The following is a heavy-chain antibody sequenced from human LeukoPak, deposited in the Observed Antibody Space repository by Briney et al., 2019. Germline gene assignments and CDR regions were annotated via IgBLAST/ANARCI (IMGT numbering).Heavy chain of an antibody. J-gene: IGHJ4*02. CDR2: INPNSGGT. Sequence: ASVKVSCKASGYTFPGYYMHWVRQAPGQGLEWMGWINPNSGGTNYAQKFQGRVTMTRDTSISTAYMELSRLRSDDTAVYYCARDQKDTIFGVVNPADYWGQGTLVTVSS. CDR3: ARDQKDTIFGVVNPADY. D-gene: IGHD3-3*01. CDR1: GYTFPGYY. V-gene: IGHV1-2*02.